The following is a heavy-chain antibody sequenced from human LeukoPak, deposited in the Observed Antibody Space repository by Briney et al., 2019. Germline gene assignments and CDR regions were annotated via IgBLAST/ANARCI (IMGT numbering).Heavy chain of an antibody. J-gene: IGHJ3*02. CDR3: ARDRGGTYYYDTLDAFDI. V-gene: IGHV3-74*01. CDR1: GFTFSSYW. D-gene: IGHD3-22*01. Sequence: QPGGSLRLSCVASGFTFSSYWMHWVRQDPRKGLVWVSRINGDGRNINYADSVRGRFTISRDNAKNTLYLQMNTLRAEDTAVYYCARDRGGTYYYDTLDAFDIWGQGTMVTVSS. CDR2: INGDGRNI.